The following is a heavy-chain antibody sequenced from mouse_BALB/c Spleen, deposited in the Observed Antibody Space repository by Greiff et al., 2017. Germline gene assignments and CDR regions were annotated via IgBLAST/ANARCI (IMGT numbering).Heavy chain of an antibody. J-gene: IGHJ3*01. Sequence: VQLVESGAELVRPGASVTLSCKASGYTFTDYEMHWVKQTPVHGLEWIGAIDPETGGTAYNQKFKGKATLTADKSSSTAYMELRSLTSEDSAVYYCTRSSGQLGLRFAYWGQGTLVTVSA. CDR1: GYTFTDYE. D-gene: IGHD3-2*01. CDR2: IDPETGGT. CDR3: TRSSGQLGLRFAY. V-gene: IGHV1-15*01.